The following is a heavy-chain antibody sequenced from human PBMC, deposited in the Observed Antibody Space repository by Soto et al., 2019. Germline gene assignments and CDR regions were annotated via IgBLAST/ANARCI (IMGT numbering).Heavy chain of an antibody. CDR1: GFNVSSNS. Sequence: EVQLVESGGGFTQPGGSLRLSCAASGFNVSSNSMHWVRQAPGKGLEWLSLIHSDENTTYADSVKDRFTSSRDSSENTVYLQMNRLRADDTAVYYSARHCWLESCGQGTLVTVSS. V-gene: IGHV3-53*01. D-gene: IGHD3-3*02. J-gene: IGHJ5*01. CDR3: ARHCWLES. CDR2: IHSDENT.